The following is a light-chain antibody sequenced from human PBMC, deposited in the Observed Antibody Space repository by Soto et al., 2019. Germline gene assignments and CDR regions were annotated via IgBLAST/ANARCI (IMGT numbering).Light chain of an antibody. Sequence: QSVLTQPPSASGSPGQSVTISCTGTSSDVGTYKYVSWYQQHPGKAPKLMIYEVTKRPSGVPDRFSGSKSGNTASLTVSGLQAEDEADYYCSSYAGSNNFVFGTGT. V-gene: IGLV2-8*01. CDR2: EVT. CDR3: SSYAGSNNFV. J-gene: IGLJ1*01. CDR1: SSDVGTYKY.